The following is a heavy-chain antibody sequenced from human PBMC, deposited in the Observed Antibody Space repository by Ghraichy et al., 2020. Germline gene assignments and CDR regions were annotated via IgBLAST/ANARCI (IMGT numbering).Heavy chain of an antibody. CDR2: IYSGGST. Sequence: LSLTCAASGFTVSSNYMSWVRQAPGKGLEWVSVIYSGGSTYYADSVKGRFTISRDNSKNTLYLQMNSLRAEDTAVYYCARDRSGSYLGGYYYYGMDVWGQGTTVTVSS. V-gene: IGHV3-53*01. CDR3: ARDRSGSYLGGYYYYGMDV. CDR1: GFTVSSNY. J-gene: IGHJ6*02. D-gene: IGHD1-26*01.